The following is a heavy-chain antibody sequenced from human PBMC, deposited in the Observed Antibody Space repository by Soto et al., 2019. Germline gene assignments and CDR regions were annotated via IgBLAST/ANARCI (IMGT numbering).Heavy chain of an antibody. D-gene: IGHD6-13*01. CDR3: ARDGGSAAVGTERSFDY. Sequence: ASVKVSCKASGYTFTSYGISWVRQAPGQGLEWMGWISAYNGNTNYAQKLQGRVTMTTDTSTSTAYMELRSLRSDDTAVYYCARDGGSAAVGTERSFDYWGQGTLVTVSS. CDR2: ISAYNGNT. CDR1: GYTFTSYG. J-gene: IGHJ4*02. V-gene: IGHV1-18*01.